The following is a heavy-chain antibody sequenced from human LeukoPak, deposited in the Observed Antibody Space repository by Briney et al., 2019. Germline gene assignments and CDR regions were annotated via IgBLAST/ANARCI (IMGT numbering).Heavy chain of an antibody. Sequence: GGSLRLSCAASGFTFNNYAMNWVRQAPGKGLEWVSYISGSGGYTYYTDSVKGRFTISRDNSKNTLYVQMNSLRAEDTAVYYCAIRSNNSAFDIWGQGTMVTVSA. CDR1: GFTFNNYA. CDR3: AIRSNNSAFDI. CDR2: ISGSGGYT. D-gene: IGHD1/OR15-1a*01. V-gene: IGHV3-23*01. J-gene: IGHJ3*02.